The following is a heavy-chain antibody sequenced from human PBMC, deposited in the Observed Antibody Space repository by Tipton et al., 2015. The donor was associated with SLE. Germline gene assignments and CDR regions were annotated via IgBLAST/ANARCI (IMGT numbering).Heavy chain of an antibody. D-gene: IGHD5-18*01. Sequence: TLSLTCTVSGGSISSGSYYWSWIRQPAGKGLEWIGYIYTSGSTNYNPSLKSRVTISVDTSKNQFSLKLSSVTAADTAVYYCARDQIHTAMAHYYGTDVWGQGTTVTVSS. CDR2: IYTSGST. CDR1: GGSISSGSYY. V-gene: IGHV4-61*09. CDR3: ARDQIHTAMAHYYGTDV. J-gene: IGHJ6*02.